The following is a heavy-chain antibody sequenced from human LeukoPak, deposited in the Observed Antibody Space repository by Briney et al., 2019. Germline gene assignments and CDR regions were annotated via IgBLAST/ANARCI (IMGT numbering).Heavy chain of an antibody. Sequence: PGGSLRLSCAASGFTFSSYAMPWVSQAPGKGLEYVSAISSNGGSTYYANSVKGRFTISRDNSKNTLYLQMGSLRAEDMAVYYCARDLKYPLQMDVWGKGTTVTVSS. CDR1: GFTFSSYA. D-gene: IGHD2-2*01. V-gene: IGHV3-64*01. J-gene: IGHJ6*04. CDR3: ARDLKYPLQMDV. CDR2: ISSNGGST.